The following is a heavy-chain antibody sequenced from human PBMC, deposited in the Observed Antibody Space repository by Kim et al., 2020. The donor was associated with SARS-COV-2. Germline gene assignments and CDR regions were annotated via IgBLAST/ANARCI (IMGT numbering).Heavy chain of an antibody. D-gene: IGHD3-10*01. Sequence: GGSLRLSCAASGFTFSSYDMNWVRQALGKGLEWVSYIGSRGIAIHYADSVKGRFTISRDNAKNSLYLQMNSLRVEDTAVYYCARGAVRGASNNDAFDIWGQGTMVTVSS. J-gene: IGHJ3*02. CDR1: GFTFSSYD. CDR3: ARGAVRGASNNDAFDI. V-gene: IGHV3-48*03. CDR2: IGSRGIAI.